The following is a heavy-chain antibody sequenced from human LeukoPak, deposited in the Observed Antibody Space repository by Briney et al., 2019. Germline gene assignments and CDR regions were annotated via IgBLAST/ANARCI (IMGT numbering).Heavy chain of an antibody. CDR2: IYYSGSN. V-gene: IGHV4-59*01. Sequence: PSETLSLTCTVSGGSISGYYWSWIRQPPGKGLEWIGYIYYSGSNNYNPSLKSRVTISVDTSKNQFSLKLSSVTAADTAVYYCAREIRDPFYFDYWGQGTLVTVSS. CDR3: AREIRDPFYFDY. J-gene: IGHJ4*02. CDR1: GGSISGYY.